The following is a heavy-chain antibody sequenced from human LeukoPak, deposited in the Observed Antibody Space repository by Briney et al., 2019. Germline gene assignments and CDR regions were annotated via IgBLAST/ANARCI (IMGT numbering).Heavy chain of an antibody. CDR3: AREPTGDY. CDR2: ISSGGTFM. Sequence: PGGSLRLSCAASGFTFSSYSINWVRQAPGKGLEWVSSISSGGTFMCYADSVKGRFTISRDNAKKSVFLQMNSLRAEDSAVYYCAREPTGDYWGQGMLVTVSS. J-gene: IGHJ4*02. CDR1: GFTFSSYS. V-gene: IGHV3-21*01. D-gene: IGHD1-1*01.